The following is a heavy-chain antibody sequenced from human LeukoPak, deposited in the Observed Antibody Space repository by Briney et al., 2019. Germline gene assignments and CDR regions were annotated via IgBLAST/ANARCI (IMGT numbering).Heavy chain of an antibody. CDR3: ARDVYDSGRGAFDI. V-gene: IGHV3-7*01. J-gene: IGHJ3*02. CDR2: IKQDGGET. Sequence: GGSLRLSCAASGFPFSGYWMAWVRQAPGKGLEWVASIKQDGGETFYVDSVKGRLTISRDNAKNSLYLQMNSLRAEDTAVYYCARDVYDSGRGAFDILGQGTLVTVSS. D-gene: IGHD3-10*01. CDR1: GFPFSGYW.